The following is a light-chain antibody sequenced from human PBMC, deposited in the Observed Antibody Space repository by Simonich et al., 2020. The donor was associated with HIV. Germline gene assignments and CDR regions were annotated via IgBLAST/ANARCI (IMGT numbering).Light chain of an antibody. V-gene: IGKV1-13*02. CDR3: QQSNSHPHT. Sequence: AIQLTQSPSSLSASVGDRVTITCRASKGISSALVWYQQKPGKAPKLLMYDASSLESGVPSRFSGSGSGTDFTLTISSLQPEDFATYYCQQSNSHPHTFGQGTRLEIK. J-gene: IGKJ5*01. CDR2: DAS. CDR1: KGISSA.